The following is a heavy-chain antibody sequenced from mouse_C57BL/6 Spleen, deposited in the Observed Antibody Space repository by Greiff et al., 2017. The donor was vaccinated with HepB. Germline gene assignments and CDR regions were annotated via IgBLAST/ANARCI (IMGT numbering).Heavy chain of an antibody. J-gene: IGHJ4*01. CDR2: ISYDGSN. CDR1: GYSITSGYY. CDR3: ARDPYYGYPYAMDY. V-gene: IGHV3-6*01. Sequence: EVKLEESGPGLVKPSQSLSLTCSVTGYSITSGYYWNWIRQFPGNKLEWMGYISYDGSNNYNPSLKNRISITRDTSKNQFFLKLNSVTTEDTATYYCARDPYYGYPYAMDYWGQGTSVTVSS. D-gene: IGHD2-9*01.